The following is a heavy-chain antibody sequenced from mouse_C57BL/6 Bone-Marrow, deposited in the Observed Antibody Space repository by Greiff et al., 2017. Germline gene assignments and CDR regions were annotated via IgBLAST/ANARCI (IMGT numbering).Heavy chain of an antibody. V-gene: IGHV1-52*01. CDR2: IDPSDSET. J-gene: IGHJ4*01. D-gene: IGHD1-1*01. CDR1: GYTFTSYW. Sequence: QVQLQQPGAELVRPGSSVKLSCKASGYTFTSYWMHWVKQRPIQGLEWIGNIDPSDSETHSNQKFKDKATLTVDKSSSTAYMQLSSLTSEDSAVYYCARSITTVNYAMDYGGQGTSVTVSS. CDR3: ARSITTVNYAMDY.